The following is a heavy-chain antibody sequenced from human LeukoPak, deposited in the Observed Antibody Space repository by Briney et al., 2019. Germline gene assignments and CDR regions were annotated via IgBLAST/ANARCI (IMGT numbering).Heavy chain of an antibody. J-gene: IGHJ4*02. CDR2: INPNSGGT. Sequence: GASVKVSCKASGYTFTGYYMHWVRQAPGQGLEWMGWINPNSGGTNYAQKFQGWVTMTRDTSISTAYMELSRLRSDDTAVYYCATSRDRIAAAGRDEFDYWGQGTLVTVSS. V-gene: IGHV1-2*04. CDR3: ATSRDRIAAAGRDEFDY. CDR1: GYTFTGYY. D-gene: IGHD6-13*01.